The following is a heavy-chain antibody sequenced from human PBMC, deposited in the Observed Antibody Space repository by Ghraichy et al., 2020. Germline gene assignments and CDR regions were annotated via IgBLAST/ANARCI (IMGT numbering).Heavy chain of an antibody. V-gene: IGHV4-34*01. J-gene: IGHJ4*02. CDR3: ARRHRIAVAGTFDY. Sequence: SETLSLTCAVYGGSFSGYYWSWIRQPPGKGLEWIGEINHSGSTNYNPSLKSRVTISVDTSKNQFSLKLSSVTAADTAVYYCARRHRIAVAGTFDYWGQGTRVTVSS. CDR1: GGSFSGYY. D-gene: IGHD6-19*01. CDR2: INHSGST.